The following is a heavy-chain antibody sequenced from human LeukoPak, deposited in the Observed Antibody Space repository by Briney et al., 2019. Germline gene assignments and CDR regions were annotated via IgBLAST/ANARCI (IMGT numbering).Heavy chain of an antibody. CDR2: IRNKANSYAT. V-gene: IGHV3-73*01. J-gene: IGHJ5*02. D-gene: IGHD2-2*01. CDR1: GFTFSGSA. Sequence: PGGSLRLSCAASGFTFSGSAMHWVRQASGKGLEWVGRIRNKANSYATAYAASVKGRFTISRDDSKNTAYLQMNSLKTEDTAVYYCTRSSTSSLGKYNWFDPWGQGTLVTVSS. CDR3: TRSSTSSLGKYNWFDP.